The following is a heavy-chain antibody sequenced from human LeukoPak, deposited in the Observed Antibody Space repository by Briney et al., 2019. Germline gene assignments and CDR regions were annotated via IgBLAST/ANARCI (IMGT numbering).Heavy chain of an antibody. J-gene: IGHJ3*02. CDR1: GFTFSSYA. Sequence: GGSLRLSCSASGFTFSSYAMHWVRQAPGKGLEYVSTISSSGGSTYYIDSVKGRFTISRDSSKNTLYLQMNSLRAEDTAVYYCAFLGGGWLDAFDIWGQGTMVTVSS. CDR3: AFLGGGWLDAFDI. CDR2: ISSSGGST. D-gene: IGHD5-24*01. V-gene: IGHV3-64D*09.